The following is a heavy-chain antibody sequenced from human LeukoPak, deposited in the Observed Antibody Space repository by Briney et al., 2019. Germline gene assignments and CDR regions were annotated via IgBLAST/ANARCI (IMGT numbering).Heavy chain of an antibody. CDR2: ISYDVSNK. CDR3: AKLLLWRQIPGYYDSSDYSNGAFDI. Sequence: PGGSLRLSCAASGFIFSSYGMHWVRQAPGKWLEWGADISYDVSNKYYADSVKGRFTISRDNSKNTLYLQMDSLRAEDTAVYYCAKLLLWRQIPGYYDSSDYSNGAFDIWCQGTMVTVSS. V-gene: IGHV3-30*18. J-gene: IGHJ3*02. CDR1: GFIFSSYG. D-gene: IGHD3-22*01.